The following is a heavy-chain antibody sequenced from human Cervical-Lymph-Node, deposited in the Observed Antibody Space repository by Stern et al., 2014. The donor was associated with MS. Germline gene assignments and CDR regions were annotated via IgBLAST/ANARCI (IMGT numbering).Heavy chain of an antibody. J-gene: IGHJ4*02. CDR1: GGSISSGSYY. D-gene: IGHD4-17*01. CDR2: IYTSGST. Sequence: VQLVESGPGLVKPSQTLSLTCTVSGGSISSGSYYWSWIRQPAGKGLEWIGRIYTSGSTNYNPSLKSRVTISVDTSKTQFSLKLSSGTAADTAVYYCARQTTADYLFHYWGQGTLVTVSS. CDR3: ARQTTADYLFHY. V-gene: IGHV4-61*02.